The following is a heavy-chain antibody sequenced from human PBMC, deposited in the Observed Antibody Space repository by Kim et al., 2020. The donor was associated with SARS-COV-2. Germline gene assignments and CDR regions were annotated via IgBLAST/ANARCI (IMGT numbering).Heavy chain of an antibody. J-gene: IGHJ4*02. Sequence: SETLSLTCTVSGGSISSSSYYWGWIRQPPGKGLEWIGSIYYSGSTYYNPSLKSRVTISVDTSKNQFSLKLSSVTAADTAVYYCARLLFYGYLFDYWGQGTLVTVSS. CDR2: IYYSGST. CDR1: GGSISSSSYY. V-gene: IGHV4-39*01. D-gene: IGHD5-18*01. CDR3: ARLLFYGYLFDY.